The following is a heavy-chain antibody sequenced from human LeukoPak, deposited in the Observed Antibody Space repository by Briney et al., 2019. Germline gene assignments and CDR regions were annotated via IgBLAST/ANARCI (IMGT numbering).Heavy chain of an antibody. J-gene: IGHJ4*02. V-gene: IGHV4-39*07. CDR2: IYYSGST. CDR1: SGPISSSSYY. Sequence: PSETLSLTCTVSSGPISSSSYYWGWIRQPPGKGLEWLEGIYYSGSTYYHPSLKSRVTISVDTYKNQFSLELSSVTAADTAVNYCARSGGDTARMYYFDYWGQGTLVTVSS. CDR3: ARSGGDTARMYYFDY. D-gene: IGHD4-17*01.